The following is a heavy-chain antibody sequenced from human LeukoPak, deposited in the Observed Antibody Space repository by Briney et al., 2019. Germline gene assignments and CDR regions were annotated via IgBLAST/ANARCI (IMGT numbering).Heavy chain of an antibody. CDR1: GASISSSNYY. V-gene: IGHV4-39*01. D-gene: IGHD6-6*01. CDR3: ARRGRSSNYFDY. CDR2: INHSGST. Sequence: SETLSLTCAVSGASISSSNYYWGWVRQSPGKGLEWIGEINHSGSTNYNPSLKSRVTISVDTSKNQFSLKLSSVTAADTAVYYCARRGRSSNYFDYWGQGTLVTVSS. J-gene: IGHJ4*02.